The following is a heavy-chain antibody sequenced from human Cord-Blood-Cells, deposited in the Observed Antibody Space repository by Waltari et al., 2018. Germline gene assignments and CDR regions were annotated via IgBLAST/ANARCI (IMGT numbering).Heavy chain of an antibody. CDR3: ARYSSSSVDY. J-gene: IGHJ4*02. Sequence: QVQLQQSGPGLVKPSQTLSRPCAISGGSVLSHSAASHWIRQSPSGGLEWLGRTYYRSKWYNDYAGSVKSRITTTPDTSKNQFSLQLNSVTPEDTAVYYCARYSSSSVDYWGQGTLVTVSS. CDR2: TYYRSKWYN. D-gene: IGHD6-6*01. V-gene: IGHV6-1*01. CDR1: GGSVLSHSAA.